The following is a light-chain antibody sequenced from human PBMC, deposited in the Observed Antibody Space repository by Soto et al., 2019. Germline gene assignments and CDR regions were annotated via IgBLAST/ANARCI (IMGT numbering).Light chain of an antibody. CDR1: QSVSSN. J-gene: IGKJ5*01. Sequence: EIVLTQSPATLSLSPGERATLSCRASQSVSSNLAWYQQKPGQAPRLLIYGASTRATGIPARFSGSGSGTEFTLTISSLQSEDFATYYCQHYDSYSITFGQGTRLEIK. CDR3: QHYDSYSIT. V-gene: IGKV3-15*01. CDR2: GAS.